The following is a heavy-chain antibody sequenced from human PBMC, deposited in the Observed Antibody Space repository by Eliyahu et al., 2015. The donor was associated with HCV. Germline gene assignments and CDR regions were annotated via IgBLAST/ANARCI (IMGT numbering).Heavy chain of an antibody. Sequence: EVQLVESGGGLVQPGGSLRLXXAASGFXFXSYYLHWVRQGXGKGLEWVSAIGXAGDTYYPGSVKGRFTISRENAKNSLYLQMNSLRAGDTAVYYCAREGITGTTGERAFDIWGQGTMVTVSS. V-gene: IGHV3-13*04. CDR2: IGXAGDT. CDR3: AREGITGTTGERAFDI. CDR1: GFXFXSYY. J-gene: IGHJ3*02. D-gene: IGHD1-20*01.